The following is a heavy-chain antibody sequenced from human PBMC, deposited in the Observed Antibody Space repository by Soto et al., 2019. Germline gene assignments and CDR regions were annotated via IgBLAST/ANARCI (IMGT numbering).Heavy chain of an antibody. CDR3: ARDDRWLQSSLDY. CDR2: ISSSGSTI. V-gene: IGHV3-11*01. D-gene: IGHD5-12*01. CDR1: GFTFSDYY. J-gene: IGHJ4*02. Sequence: GGSLRLSCAASGFTFSDYYMSWIRQAPGKGLEWISYISSSGSTIFYANSVKGRFTISRDNAKDSLYLQMNSLRAEDTAVYYCARDDRWLQSSLDYWGQGALVTVSS.